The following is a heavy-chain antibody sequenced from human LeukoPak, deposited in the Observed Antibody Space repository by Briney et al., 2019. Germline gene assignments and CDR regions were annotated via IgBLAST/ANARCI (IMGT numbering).Heavy chain of an antibody. CDR2: IGTASDT. CDR3: ARGPPRGKYYYMDV. D-gene: IGHD1-1*01. Sequence: GGSLRLSCAASGFTFSSFDVHWVRHPTGQGLEWVSTIGTASDTYYPGSVEGRFTLSRDNAKNSLYLQMNSLTAGDTAVYYCARGPPRGKYYYMDVWGKGTTVTVSS. V-gene: IGHV3-13*01. CDR1: GFTFSSFD. J-gene: IGHJ6*03.